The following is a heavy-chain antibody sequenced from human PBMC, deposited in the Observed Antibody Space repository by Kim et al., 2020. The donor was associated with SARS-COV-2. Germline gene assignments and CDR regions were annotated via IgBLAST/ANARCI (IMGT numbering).Heavy chain of an antibody. CDR3: ARGGGPLYYYYMDV. J-gene: IGHJ6*03. D-gene: IGHD3-16*01. Sequence: ADSVKGRFTISRDNSKNTLYLQMNSLRAEDTAVYYCARGGGPLYYYYMDVWGKGTTVTVSS. V-gene: IGHV3-30*01.